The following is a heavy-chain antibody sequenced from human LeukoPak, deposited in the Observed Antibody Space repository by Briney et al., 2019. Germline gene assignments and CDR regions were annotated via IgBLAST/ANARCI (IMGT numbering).Heavy chain of an antibody. J-gene: IGHJ4*02. CDR3: ARDLRPDGYSGYAGVFDY. D-gene: IGHD5-12*01. CDR1: GFTFSSYA. V-gene: IGHV3-30*01. Sequence: GRSLRLSCAASGFTFSSYAMHWVRQAPGKGLEWVAVISYDGSNKNYADSVKGRFTISRDNSKNTLYLQMNSLRAEDTAVYYCARDLRPDGYSGYAGVFDYWGQGTLVTVSS. CDR2: ISYDGSNK.